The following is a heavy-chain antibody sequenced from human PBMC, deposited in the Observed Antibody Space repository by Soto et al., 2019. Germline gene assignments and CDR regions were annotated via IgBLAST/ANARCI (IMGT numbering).Heavy chain of an antibody. Sequence: GGSLRLSCAASGFIFSNFEMHWVRQAPGKGLEWVSYINTAGSTKYYAESVKGRFTISRDNARNSLFLQMNSLRAEDTAVYYCARVGLLFYYYYGMDVWGQGTTVTVSS. J-gene: IGHJ6*02. D-gene: IGHD3-3*01. CDR2: INTAGSTK. CDR3: ARVGLLFYYYYGMDV. CDR1: GFIFSNFE. V-gene: IGHV3-48*03.